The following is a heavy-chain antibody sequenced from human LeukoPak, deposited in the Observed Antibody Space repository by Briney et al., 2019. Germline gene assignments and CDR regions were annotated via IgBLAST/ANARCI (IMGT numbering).Heavy chain of an antibody. Sequence: PSETLSLTCTVSGGSISGYYWSWIRQPPGKGLEWIGYIYYSGSTNYNPSLESRVTISVDTSKSQFSLKLSSVTAADTAVYYCARLGGYGYFDYWGQGTLVTVSS. V-gene: IGHV4-59*01. D-gene: IGHD5-12*01. J-gene: IGHJ4*02. CDR3: ARLGGYGYFDY. CDR1: GGSISGYY. CDR2: IYYSGST.